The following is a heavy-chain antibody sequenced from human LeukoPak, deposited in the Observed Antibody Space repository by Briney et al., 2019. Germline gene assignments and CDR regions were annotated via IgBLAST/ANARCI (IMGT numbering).Heavy chain of an antibody. CDR3: ARATTVTTLDAFDI. D-gene: IGHD4-17*01. V-gene: IGHV1-46*01. Sequence: ASVKLSCKASGYTFTSYYIHWVRQAPGQGLEWVGIIKPGGGSTSYAQKFQGRVTMTRDMSTSIVYMELSSLRSEDTAVYYCARATTVTTLDAFDIWGQGTMVTVSS. J-gene: IGHJ3*02. CDR1: GYTFTSYY. CDR2: IKPGGGST.